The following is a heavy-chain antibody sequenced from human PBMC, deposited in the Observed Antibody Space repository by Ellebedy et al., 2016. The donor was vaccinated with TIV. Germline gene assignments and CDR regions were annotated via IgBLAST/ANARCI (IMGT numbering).Heavy chain of an antibody. CDR3: ARFRSGIVVAPAHYGMDV. J-gene: IGHJ6*02. CDR1: GGSFSSYY. CDR2: MYHSGSA. D-gene: IGHD2-2*01. V-gene: IGHV4-34*01. Sequence: SETLSLTXAVYGGSFSSYYWSWIRQPPGKGLEWIGEMYHSGSANYNPSLKSRVTMSIDESNNGFSLELTSVTAADTAVYYCARFRSGIVVAPAHYGMDVWGQGTTVTVSS.